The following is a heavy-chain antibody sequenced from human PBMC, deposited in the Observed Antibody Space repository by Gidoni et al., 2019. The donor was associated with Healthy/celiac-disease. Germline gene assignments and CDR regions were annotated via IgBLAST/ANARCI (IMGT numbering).Heavy chain of an antibody. CDR3: AREFTSYDSSGYYYPYYNWFDP. D-gene: IGHD3-22*01. Sequence: QVQLVQSGAEVKKPGASVKVSCKASGYTFTGYYMHWVRQAPGQGLEWMGWINPNSGGTNYAQKFQGRVTMTRDTSISTAYMELSRLRSDDTAVYYCAREFTSYDSSGYYYPYYNWFDPWGQGTLVTVSS. J-gene: IGHJ5*02. CDR1: GYTFTGYY. CDR2: INPNSGGT. V-gene: IGHV1-2*02.